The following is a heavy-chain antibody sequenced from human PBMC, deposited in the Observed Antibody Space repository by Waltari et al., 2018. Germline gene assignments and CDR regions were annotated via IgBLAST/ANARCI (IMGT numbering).Heavy chain of an antibody. V-gene: IGHV4-38-2*02. CDR2: IHKSGNT. CDR3: ARDTVGQLVRDY. CDR1: GYSISSDYD. J-gene: IGHJ4*02. Sequence: QVQLQESGPGLVKSSETLSLTCAVSGYSISSDYDWGWIRQPPGKGLQWIGNIHKSGNTDYNPSLESRVTMSADMAKNQLSLKLSSVTAADTAVYYCARDTVGQLVRDYWGQGTLVTVSS. D-gene: IGHD6-6*01.